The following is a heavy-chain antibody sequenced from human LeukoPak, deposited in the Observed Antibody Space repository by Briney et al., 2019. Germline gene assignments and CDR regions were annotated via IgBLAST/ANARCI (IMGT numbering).Heavy chain of an antibody. CDR3: VRDFRGLWDY. Sequence: PGGSLRLSCAASGFRFSNYGIHWVRQAPGKGLEWVAVIWFDGSTKNYANSVKGRFTISRDNSKTTLDLQMNSLRSEDTAVYYCVRDFRGLWDYWGQGALVIVSS. CDR2: IWFDGSTK. D-gene: IGHD3-10*01. CDR1: GFRFSNYG. J-gene: IGHJ4*02. V-gene: IGHV3-33*01.